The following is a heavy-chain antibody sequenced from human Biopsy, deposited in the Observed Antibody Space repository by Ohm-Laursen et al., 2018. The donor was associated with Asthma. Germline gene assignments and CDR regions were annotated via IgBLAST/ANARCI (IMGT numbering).Heavy chain of an antibody. V-gene: IGHV4-34*01. J-gene: IGHJ3*01. CDR1: GGSFSNYY. Sequence: TLSLTCAVYGGSFSNYYWTWIRQPPGKGLEWIGEINHRGSTNYNPYLKSRVTLSVDTSKTQSSVKLRSVTAADTAVYYCARSPYYYGLLGPTQGFGVYAVWGHGTLVTVSS. D-gene: IGHD3-10*01. CDR3: ARSPYYYGLLGPTQGFGVYAV. CDR2: INHRGST.